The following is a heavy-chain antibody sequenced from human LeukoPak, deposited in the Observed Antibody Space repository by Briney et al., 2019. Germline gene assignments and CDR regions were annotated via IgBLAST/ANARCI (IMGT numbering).Heavy chain of an antibody. CDR2: IFQSVST. D-gene: IGHD6-19*01. CDR3: ARNNSNGFDF. CDR1: GYSISGGYY. V-gene: IGHV4-38-2*02. Sequence: PSETLSLTCTVSGYSISGGYYWGWIRQPPGKGLEWIGTIFQSVSTYYNPSLKSRVTTSVDTSKNQFSLKLSSVTAADTAVYYCARNNSNGFDFWSQGTLVTVPS. J-gene: IGHJ4*02.